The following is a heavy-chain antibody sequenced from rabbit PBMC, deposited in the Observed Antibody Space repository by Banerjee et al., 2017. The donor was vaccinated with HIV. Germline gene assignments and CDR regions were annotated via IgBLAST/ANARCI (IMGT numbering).Heavy chain of an antibody. J-gene: IGHJ4*01. CDR1: VFFFSSKYV. Sequence: QEQLEECGGGLDKAEGLLTLCCTASVFFFSSKYVRCWVRHAAGKGLESTACISASSGNTVYATWAKGRFTISKTSSTTVTLQMTSLTAADTATYFCARDLAGVTGRNFSLWGPGTLVTVS. D-gene: IGHD4-2*01. CDR3: ARDLAGVTGRNFSL. V-gene: IGHV1S45*01. CDR2: ISASSGNT.